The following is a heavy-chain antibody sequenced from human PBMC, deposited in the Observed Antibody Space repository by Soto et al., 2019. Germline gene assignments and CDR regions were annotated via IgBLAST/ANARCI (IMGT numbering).Heavy chain of an antibody. J-gene: IGHJ4*02. D-gene: IGHD6-6*01. CDR2: ISGSGVST. Sequence: EVQLLESGGGLVQPGGSLRLSCAASGFTFSSYAMSWVRQAPGKGLEWGSGISGSGVSTYYADSVKGRFTISRDNSKSTLYLQMNSLRAEDTAVYYCAKDRERIATRSFDYWGQGTLVTVSS. CDR1: GFTFSSYA. V-gene: IGHV3-23*01. CDR3: AKDRERIATRSFDY.